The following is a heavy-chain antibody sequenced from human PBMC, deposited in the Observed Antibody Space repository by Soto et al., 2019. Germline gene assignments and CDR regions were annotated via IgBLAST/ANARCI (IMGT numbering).Heavy chain of an antibody. Sequence: TVGSLRLSCAGSGFTFSNYALSWVRQAPGKGLEWVAATSYDGTNKYYADSVKGRFIISRDNSQNTLDLQMNTLRPEDTAVYYCAGVYSGGDSVNNFWGQGSPVTVSS. CDR3: AGVYSGGDSVNNF. CDR2: TSYDGTNK. J-gene: IGHJ4*02. D-gene: IGHD4-17*01. V-gene: IGHV3-30-3*01. CDR1: GFTFSNYA.